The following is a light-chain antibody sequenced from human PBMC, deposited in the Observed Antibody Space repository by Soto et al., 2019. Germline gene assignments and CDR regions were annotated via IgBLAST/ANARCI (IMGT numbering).Light chain of an antibody. J-gene: IGKJ1*01. V-gene: IGKV3-20*01. CDR1: QSVSSNY. CDR3: QQYGDLPWT. CDR2: GAS. Sequence: ALTQSPGTLSSSPGERATLSCRASQSVSSNYLAWYQQKPGQAPRLLIYGASSRATGIPDRFSGSGSGTDFTLAIDRLESEDFAVYFCQQYGDLPWTFGQGTKVDIK.